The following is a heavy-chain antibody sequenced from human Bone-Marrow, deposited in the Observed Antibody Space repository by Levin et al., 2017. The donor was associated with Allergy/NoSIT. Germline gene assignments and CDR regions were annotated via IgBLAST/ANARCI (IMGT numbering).Heavy chain of an antibody. V-gene: IGHV4-59*02. CDR3: AGDSAGCTLAGL. D-gene: IGHD2-2*01. CDR1: GGPVTNHN. Sequence: ESLKISCTVSGGPVTNHNWIWIRQPAGKGLEWIGNIHYSGGATYNPSLDSRVTMSVDTSKNQFSLKLSSVTAADTAIYFCAGDSAGCTLAGLWGQGTLVTVSS. J-gene: IGHJ4*02. CDR2: IHYSGGA.